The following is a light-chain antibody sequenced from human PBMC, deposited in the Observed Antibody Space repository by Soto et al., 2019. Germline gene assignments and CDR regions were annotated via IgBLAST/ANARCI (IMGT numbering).Light chain of an antibody. V-gene: IGKV1-39*01. CDR1: QSISSY. CDR3: QQSYSPPPIT. Sequence: EIQMTQYQSSLSASVGDRFTITCRSSQSISSYLNWYQQRPGKAPKLLIYAASSLQSGVPSRFGGSGSGTDFTLTISSLQPEDSATYYCQQSYSPPPITFGQGTLLEV. CDR2: AAS. J-gene: IGKJ5*01.